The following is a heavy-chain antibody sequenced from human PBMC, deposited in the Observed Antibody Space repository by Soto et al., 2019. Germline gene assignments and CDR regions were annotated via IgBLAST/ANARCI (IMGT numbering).Heavy chain of an antibody. J-gene: IGHJ4*02. Sequence: QVQLQESGPGLVTPSQTLSLTCTVSGGSISSGDYYWSWIRQPPGKGLEWIGYIYDSGSTYYNPSLKSRVTISVDMSKNQFSRKLSSVTAADTAVYYCARFFSNYYDSSGYYYFDYWGQGTLVTVSS. D-gene: IGHD3-22*01. CDR3: ARFFSNYYDSSGYYYFDY. CDR1: GGSISSGDYY. CDR2: IYDSGST. V-gene: IGHV4-30-4*01.